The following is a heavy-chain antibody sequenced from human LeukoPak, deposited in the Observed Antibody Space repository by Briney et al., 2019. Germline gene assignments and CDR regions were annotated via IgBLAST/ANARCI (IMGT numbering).Heavy chain of an antibody. D-gene: IGHD6-19*01. CDR1: GYTFTSYG. J-gene: IGHJ4*02. CDR2: ISAYNGNT. Sequence: ASVKVSCKASGYTFTSYGISWVRQAPGQGLEWMGWISAYNGNTNYAQKLQGRVTMTTDTSASTAYMELSSLRSEDTAVYYCARGRGIAVALYYFDYWGQGTLVTVSS. V-gene: IGHV1-18*01. CDR3: ARGRGIAVALYYFDY.